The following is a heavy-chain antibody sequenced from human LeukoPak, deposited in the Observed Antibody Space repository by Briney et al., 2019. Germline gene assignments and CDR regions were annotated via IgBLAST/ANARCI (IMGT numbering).Heavy chain of an antibody. CDR3: ATVYCSSTSCYGDLDY. D-gene: IGHD2-2*01. J-gene: IGHJ4*02. V-gene: IGHV3-30*02. Sequence: GGSLRLSCAASGFTFSSYGMHWVRQAPGKGLEWVAFIRYDGSNKYYADSVKGRFTISRDNSKNALYLQMNSLRAEDTAVYYCATVYCSSTSCYGDLDYWGQGTLVTVSS. CDR2: IRYDGSNK. CDR1: GFTFSSYG.